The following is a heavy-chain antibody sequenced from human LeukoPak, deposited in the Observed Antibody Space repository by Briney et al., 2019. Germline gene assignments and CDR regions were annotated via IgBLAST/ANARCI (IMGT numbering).Heavy chain of an antibody. Sequence: PGGSLRLSCTASGFSFSGHWMHWARQLPGKGLVWVSRISPTGSTTSYADSVKGRFTISRDNTKSSLYLQMNSLRAEDMAVYYCARGYCGGDCYGDWGQGTLVTVSS. CDR1: GFSFSGHW. CDR2: ISPTGSTT. V-gene: IGHV3-74*01. D-gene: IGHD2-21*02. CDR3: ARGYCGGDCYGD. J-gene: IGHJ1*01.